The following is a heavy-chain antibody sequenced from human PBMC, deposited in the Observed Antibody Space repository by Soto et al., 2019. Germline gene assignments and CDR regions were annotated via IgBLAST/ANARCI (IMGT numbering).Heavy chain of an antibody. Sequence: QVQLLESGPGLVRPSQTLSLTCSVSGDSISTVDYFWAWIRQPPGQALEYIGYIYNSATTYYNPSFEGRVAISLDTSKSHFSLNVTSVTAADTAVYFCARGRYCLTGRCFPNWFDSWGQGTLVTVSS. V-gene: IGHV4-30-4*01. J-gene: IGHJ5*01. D-gene: IGHD2-15*01. CDR1: GDSISTVDYF. CDR3: ARGRYCLTGRCFPNWFDS. CDR2: IYNSATT.